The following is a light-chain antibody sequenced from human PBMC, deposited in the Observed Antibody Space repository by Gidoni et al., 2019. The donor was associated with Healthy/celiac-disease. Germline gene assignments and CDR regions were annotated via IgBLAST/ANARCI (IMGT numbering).Light chain of an antibody. Sequence: EIVLTKSPGTLSLSPGERATPPCRASQSVSSSYLAWYQQKPGQAPRLLIYGASSRATGIPDRFSGSGSGTDFTLTISRLEPEDFAVYYCQQYGSSLPWTFGQGTKVEIK. V-gene: IGKV3-20*01. CDR3: QQYGSSLPWT. J-gene: IGKJ1*01. CDR2: GAS. CDR1: QSVSSSY.